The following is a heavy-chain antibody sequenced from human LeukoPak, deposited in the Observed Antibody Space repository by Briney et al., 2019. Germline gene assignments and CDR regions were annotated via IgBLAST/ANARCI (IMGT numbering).Heavy chain of an antibody. D-gene: IGHD2-2*01. CDR1: GFTFCTYW. V-gene: IGHV3-7*01. J-gene: IGHJ4*02. CDR3: ARGRRSGVVVPAAMPGANDY. Sequence: GGSLRLSCAASGFTFCTYWMNWVREAPGKGVEWVANIKQDGSEKYYVDSVRGRFTISRDNAKNSLYLQMNSLRAEDTAVYYCARGRRSGVVVPAAMPGANDYWGQGTLVTVSS. CDR2: IKQDGSEK.